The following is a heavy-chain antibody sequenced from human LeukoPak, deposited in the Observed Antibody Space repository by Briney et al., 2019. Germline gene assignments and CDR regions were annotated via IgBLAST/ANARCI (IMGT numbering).Heavy chain of an antibody. Sequence: GASVKVSCKASGGTFSSYAISWVRQAPGQGLEWMGGIIPIFGTANYAQKFQGRVTITTDESTSTAYMELSSLRSEDTAAYYCARGRGDSSGYDYWGQGTLVTVSS. D-gene: IGHD3-22*01. CDR3: ARGRGDSSGYDY. CDR1: GGTFSSYA. J-gene: IGHJ4*02. CDR2: IIPIFGTA. V-gene: IGHV1-69*05.